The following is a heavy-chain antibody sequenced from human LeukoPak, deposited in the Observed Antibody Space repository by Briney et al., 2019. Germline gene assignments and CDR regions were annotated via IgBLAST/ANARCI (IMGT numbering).Heavy chain of an antibody. V-gene: IGHV3-43*01. CDR3: AREGGYSYGRRQDYFDY. Sequence: LAGGSLRLSCAASGFTFDDYTMHWVRQAPGKGLEWVSLITWDGGSTYYADSVKGRFTISRDNAKNSLYLQMNSLRAEDTAVYYCAREGGYSYGRRQDYFDYWGQGTLVTVSS. J-gene: IGHJ4*02. CDR1: GFTFDDYT. CDR2: ITWDGGST. D-gene: IGHD5-18*01.